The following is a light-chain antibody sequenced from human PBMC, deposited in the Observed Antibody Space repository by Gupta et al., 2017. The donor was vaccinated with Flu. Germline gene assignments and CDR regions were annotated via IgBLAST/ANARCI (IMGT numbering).Light chain of an antibody. CDR2: EVT. V-gene: IGLV2-18*02. CDR3: SSYTSSSTYV. J-gene: IGLJ1*01. Sequence: QSALTQPPSVSGSPGQSVTISCTGTSSDIGNYNRVSWYQQSPDTAPKLMIYEVTKRPSGVPDRFSGSKSDNTASLTISGVQAEDEADYYCSSYTSSSTYVFGTGTKVTGL. CDR1: SSDIGNYNR.